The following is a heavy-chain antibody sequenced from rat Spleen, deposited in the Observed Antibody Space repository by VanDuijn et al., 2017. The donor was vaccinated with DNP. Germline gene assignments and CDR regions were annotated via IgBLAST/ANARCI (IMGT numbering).Heavy chain of an antibody. CDR2: ISPTGGDS. V-gene: IGHV5-19*01. Sequence: EVQLVESGGGLVQPGRSLKLSCAASGFTFSDYGMHWIRQAPTQGLEWVGSISPTGGDSYYRDSVKGRFTISRDNAESTLYLQMNSLRSEDTATYYCAARYSSSWFAYWGQGTLVTVSS. CDR1: GFTFSDYG. D-gene: IGHD1-2*01. J-gene: IGHJ3*01. CDR3: AARYSSSWFAY.